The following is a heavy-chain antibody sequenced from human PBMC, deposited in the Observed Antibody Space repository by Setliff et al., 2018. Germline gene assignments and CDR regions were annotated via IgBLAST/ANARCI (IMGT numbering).Heavy chain of an antibody. CDR3: ARGKSYYYYMDV. V-gene: IGHV4-4*07. Sequence: SETLSLTCTVSGNSISSDYWSWIRQPAGKGLEWIGRIYTSGNTDYNPSLKSRVTMSVDTSKKQFSLKLSSVTAADTAVYYCARGKSYYYYMDVWGKGTTVTVSS. CDR2: IYTSGNT. CDR1: GNSISSDY. J-gene: IGHJ6*03.